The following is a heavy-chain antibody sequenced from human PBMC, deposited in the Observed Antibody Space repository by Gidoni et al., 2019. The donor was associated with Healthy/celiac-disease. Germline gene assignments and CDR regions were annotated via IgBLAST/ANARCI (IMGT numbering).Heavy chain of an antibody. V-gene: IGHV3-33*01. CDR1: GFTFSNYG. CDR2: IWYDGNNK. CDR3: ARARPYTNYGGGCDY. J-gene: IGHJ4*02. D-gene: IGHD4-4*01. Sequence: QVPLVESGGGVVQPGRSLRLSWAASGFTFSNYGMHWARQAPGKGLEWVAVIWYDGNNKYYADSVKGRFTISRDNSKNTLYLQMSSLRAEDTAVYYCARARPYTNYGGGCDYWGQGTLVTVSS.